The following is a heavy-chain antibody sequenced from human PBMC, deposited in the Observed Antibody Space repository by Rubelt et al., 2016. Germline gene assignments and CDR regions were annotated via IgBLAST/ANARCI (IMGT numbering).Heavy chain of an antibody. J-gene: IGHJ4*02. Sequence: QLQLQESGPGLVQPSETLSLTCTVSGGSISSSSYYWGWIRQPPGKGLEWIGSIYYSGSTYYNPSLKSRVTISVDTSKNQFSLKLSSVTAADTAVYYCAGLRRDGYNYPDLDYWGQGTLVTVSS. CDR1: GGSISSSSYY. CDR3: AGLRRDGYNYPDLDY. CDR2: IYYSGST. D-gene: IGHD5-24*01. V-gene: IGHV4-39*01.